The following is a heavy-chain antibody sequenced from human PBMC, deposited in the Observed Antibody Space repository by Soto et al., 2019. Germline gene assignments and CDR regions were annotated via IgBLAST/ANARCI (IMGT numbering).Heavy chain of an antibody. Sequence: QVQVVQSGAEVKKPGASVKVSCKASGYTFTSYGIIWVRQAPGQGLEWMGWISAYNGNTNSAQKLQGRVTMTTDTSTSTAYMELRSLRSDDTAVYYCARQIAVAGTASHYGMDVWGQGTTVTVSS. CDR1: GYTFTSYG. D-gene: IGHD6-19*01. V-gene: IGHV1-18*01. CDR3: ARQIAVAGTASHYGMDV. J-gene: IGHJ6*02. CDR2: ISAYNGNT.